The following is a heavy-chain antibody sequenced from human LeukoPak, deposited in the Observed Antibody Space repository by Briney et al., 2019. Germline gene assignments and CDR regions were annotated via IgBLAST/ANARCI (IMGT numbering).Heavy chain of an antibody. CDR1: GVSINNYY. Sequence: SETLSLTCTVSGVSINNYYWSWIRQPPGKGLEWIGYLYYSGRTNYNPSLKSRVTISVDTSKNQFSLKLNSVTAADTAVYHCARLTFGGVIVGPNWGQETLVTVSS. CDR3: ARLTFGGVIVGPN. D-gene: IGHD3-16*02. V-gene: IGHV4-59*08. J-gene: IGHJ4*02. CDR2: LYYSGRT.